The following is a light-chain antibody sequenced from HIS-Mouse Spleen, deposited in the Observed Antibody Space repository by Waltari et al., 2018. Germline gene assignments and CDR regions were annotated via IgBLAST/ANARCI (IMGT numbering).Light chain of an antibody. CDR2: AST. J-gene: IGKJ1*01. Sequence: IQLTQSPSFLSASVGDRVTITSRASQCISSYLAWYQQKPAKAPKLLIYASTTLQSGVPSRFSRSASGTEFTLTISILQPYDFSTYYCQQLNSYPPTFGQGTKVEIK. CDR3: QQLNSYPPT. V-gene: IGKV1-9*01. CDR1: QCISSY.